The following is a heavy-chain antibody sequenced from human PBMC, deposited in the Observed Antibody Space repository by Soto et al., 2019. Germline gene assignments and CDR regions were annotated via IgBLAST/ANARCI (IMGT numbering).Heavy chain of an antibody. V-gene: IGHV3-53*01. CDR1: KLTVGSSY. Sequence: GGSLRLSCAASKLTVGSSYMTWVRQAPGKGLEWVSVIYSGGLTYYADSVKGRFTISRDNARNSLYLQMDSLRVEDTAVYYCVRENEMAGATSAFEYWGQGTPVTVSS. CDR3: VRENEMAGATSAFEY. D-gene: IGHD1-26*01. J-gene: IGHJ4*02. CDR2: IYSGGLT.